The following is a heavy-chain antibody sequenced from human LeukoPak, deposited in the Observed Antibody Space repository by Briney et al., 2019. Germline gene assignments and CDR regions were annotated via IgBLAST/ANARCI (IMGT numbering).Heavy chain of an antibody. J-gene: IGHJ6*03. V-gene: IGHV4-34*01. CDR3: ARDRKAKGPAAPHDYYYMDV. CDR1: GGSFSGYY. CDR2: INHSGST. Sequence: SETLSLTCAVYGGSFSGYYWSWIRQPPGKGLEWIGEINHSGSTNYNPSLKSRVTISVDTSKNQFSLKLSSVTAADTAVYYCARDRKAKGPAAPHDYYYMDVWGKGTTVTVSS. D-gene: IGHD2-2*01.